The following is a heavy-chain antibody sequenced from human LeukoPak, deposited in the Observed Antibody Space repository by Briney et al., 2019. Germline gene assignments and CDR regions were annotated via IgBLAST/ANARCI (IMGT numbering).Heavy chain of an antibody. CDR2: ISAYNVTP. CDR3: ARDEGDY. J-gene: IGHJ4*02. CDR1: GYTFSNFR. V-gene: IGHV1-18*04. Sequence: ASVRVSCKASGYTFSNFRLGCVRPPPGQGLEWMGWISAYNVTPPYQQKLQGRLTMTSDTSTSTAYLELRSLRPDDTAVYYCARDEGDYWGQGTLVTVSS.